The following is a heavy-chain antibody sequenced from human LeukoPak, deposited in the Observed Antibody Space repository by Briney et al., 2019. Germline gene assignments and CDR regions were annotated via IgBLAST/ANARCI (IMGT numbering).Heavy chain of an antibody. CDR1: GGSFSGYY. V-gene: IGHV4-34*01. Sequence: SETLSLTCAVYGGSFSGYYWSWIRQPPGKGLEWIGEINHSGSTNYNPYLKSRVTISVDTSKNQFSLKLSSVTAADTAVYYCARIPRGPLRWSYFDYWGQGTLVTVSS. CDR3: ARIPRGPLRWSYFDY. CDR2: INHSGST. J-gene: IGHJ4*02. D-gene: IGHD2-21*01.